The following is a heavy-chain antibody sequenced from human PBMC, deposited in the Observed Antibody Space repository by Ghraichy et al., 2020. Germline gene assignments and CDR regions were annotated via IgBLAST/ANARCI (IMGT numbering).Heavy chain of an antibody. D-gene: IGHD1-26*01. J-gene: IGHJ6*02. CDR3: ARSSGSSVYYYYGMDV. CDR2: IHYSGST. V-gene: IGHV4-59*01. Sequence: TLSLTCTVSGAPISYKYWNWVRQPPGKGLEWIGYIHYSGSTNYKSSLKSRVTISVDTSKNQFSLRLTSVTAADTAVYYCARSSGSSVYYYYGMDVWGQGTTVTVSS. CDR1: GAPISYKY.